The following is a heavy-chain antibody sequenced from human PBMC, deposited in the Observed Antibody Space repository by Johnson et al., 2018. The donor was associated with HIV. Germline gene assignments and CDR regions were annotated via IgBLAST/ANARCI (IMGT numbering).Heavy chain of an antibody. CDR3: ARAVYSSTSSCAFDI. D-gene: IGHD6-6*01. Sequence: EVQLMESGGGLIQPGGSLRLSCAASRFTFSSYWMHWVRQAPGKGLVWVSRINSDGSSTTYADSVKGRFTISRDNAKNTLYLQMNSLRAEDTAVYYCARAVYSSTSSCAFDIWGQGTMVTVSS. J-gene: IGHJ3*02. CDR2: INSDGSST. CDR1: RFTFSSYW. V-gene: IGHV3-74*02.